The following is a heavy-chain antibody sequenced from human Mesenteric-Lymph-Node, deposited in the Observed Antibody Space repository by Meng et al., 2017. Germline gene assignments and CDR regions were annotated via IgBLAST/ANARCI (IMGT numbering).Heavy chain of an antibody. V-gene: IGHV1-69*13. J-gene: IGHJ4*02. CDR3: ARDGDGSASWD. CDR1: GYMFTSYA. D-gene: IGHD3-10*01. CDR2: IIPIFGTA. Sequence: QVQLVQSGPEVKKPGASVKVSCEASGYMFTSYAVHWVRQAPGQGLEWMGGIIPIFGTANYAQKFQGRVTITADESTSTAYMELSSLRSEDTAVYYCARDGDGSASWDWGQGTLVTVSS.